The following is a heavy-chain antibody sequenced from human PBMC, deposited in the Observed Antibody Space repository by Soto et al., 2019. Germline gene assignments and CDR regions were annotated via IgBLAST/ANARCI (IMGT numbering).Heavy chain of an antibody. CDR1: GYTFTGHY. Sequence: AASVKVSCKASGYTFTGHYLHWVRQAPGQRFEWLGWINPNGGATKYARKFQGRITLTGDTSTTTAYMELNRLRSDDTAVYFCARLGSYYDGSSYHFWGQGTLVTVSS. V-gene: IGHV1-2*02. CDR2: INPNGGAT. CDR3: ARLGSYYDGSSYHF. D-gene: IGHD3-16*01. J-gene: IGHJ4*02.